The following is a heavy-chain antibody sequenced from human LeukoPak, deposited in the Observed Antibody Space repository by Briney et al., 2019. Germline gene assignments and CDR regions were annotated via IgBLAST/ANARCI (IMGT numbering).Heavy chain of an antibody. V-gene: IGHV4-31*03. Sequence: SHTLSLTCTVSGGSISSGGYYWSCIRQHPGKGLEWIGYIYYSGSTYYNPSLKSRVTISVDTSKNQFSLKLSSVTAADTAVYYCAREEATVGYFDYWGQGTLVTVSS. CDR1: GGSISSGGYY. CDR3: AREEATVGYFDY. D-gene: IGHD4-11*01. J-gene: IGHJ4*02. CDR2: IYYSGST.